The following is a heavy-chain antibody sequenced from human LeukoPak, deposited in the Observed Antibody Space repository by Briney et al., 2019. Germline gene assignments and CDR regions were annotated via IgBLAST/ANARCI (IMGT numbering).Heavy chain of an antibody. V-gene: IGHV4-59*01. Sequence: SETLSLTCTVSGGSISRYYWSWIRQPPGKGLEWIGYFYYSGSTSYNPSLKSRVTISVDTSKNQFSLKLSSVTAADTAVYYCAREDWNYWFDPWGQGTLVTVSS. CDR3: AREDWNYWFDP. CDR1: GGSISRYY. CDR2: FYYSGST. J-gene: IGHJ5*02. D-gene: IGHD1-7*01.